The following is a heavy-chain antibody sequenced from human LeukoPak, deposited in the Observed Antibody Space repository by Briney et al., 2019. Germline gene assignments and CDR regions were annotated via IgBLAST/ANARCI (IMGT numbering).Heavy chain of an antibody. V-gene: IGHV3-21*01. CDR3: ARGGSGSYYKTFDY. D-gene: IGHD3-10*01. CDR2: ISSSSSYI. Sequence: GGSLRLSCAASGFTFSRYSMNWVRQAPGEGLEWVSSISSSSSYIYYADSVKGRFTISRDNAKNSLYLQMNSLRAEDTAVYYCARGGSGSYYKTFDYWGQGTLVTVSS. J-gene: IGHJ4*02. CDR1: GFTFSRYS.